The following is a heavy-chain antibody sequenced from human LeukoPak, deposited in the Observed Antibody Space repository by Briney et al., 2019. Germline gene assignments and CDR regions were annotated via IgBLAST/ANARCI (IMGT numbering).Heavy chain of an antibody. Sequence: GGSLRLSCAASGFTFSSYGMHWVRQAPGKGPEWVAVISYDGSNKYYADSVKGRFTISRDNSKNTLYLQMNSLRAEDTAVYYCAKDLDLNYYGSGSHDTQQNYYYYYGMDVWGQGTTVTVSS. D-gene: IGHD3-10*01. J-gene: IGHJ6*02. V-gene: IGHV3-30*18. CDR1: GFTFSSYG. CDR3: AKDLDLNYYGSGSHDTQQNYYYYYGMDV. CDR2: ISYDGSNK.